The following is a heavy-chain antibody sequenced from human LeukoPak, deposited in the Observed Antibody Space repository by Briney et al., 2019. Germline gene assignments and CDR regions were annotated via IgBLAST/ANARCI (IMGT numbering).Heavy chain of an antibody. V-gene: IGHV5-10-1*01. CDR1: GYSFTSYW. J-gene: IGHJ4*02. CDR2: IDPSDSYT. D-gene: IGHD2-2*01. Sequence: GESLKISCKGSGYSFTSYWISWVRQMPGKGLEWMGRIDPSDSYTNYSPSFQGHVTISADKSISTAYLQWSSLKASDTAMYYCARLNCSSTNCYAAQIDYWGQGTLVTVSS. CDR3: ARLNCSSTNCYAAQIDY.